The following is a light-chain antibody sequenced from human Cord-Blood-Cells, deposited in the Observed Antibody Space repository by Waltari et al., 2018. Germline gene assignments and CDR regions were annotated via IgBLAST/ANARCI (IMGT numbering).Light chain of an antibody. V-gene: IGLV2-14*01. CDR1: SSDVGGYNS. CDR2: DVS. J-gene: IGLJ3*02. CDR3: SSYTSSSTWV. Sequence: QSALTQPASVSGSPGQSITISFTGTSSDVGGYNSVSWYQQHPGKAPKLMIYDVSRRPSWVSIRFSGSKSGNTAALTISGLQAEDEADYYCSSYTSSSTWVFGGGTKLTVL.